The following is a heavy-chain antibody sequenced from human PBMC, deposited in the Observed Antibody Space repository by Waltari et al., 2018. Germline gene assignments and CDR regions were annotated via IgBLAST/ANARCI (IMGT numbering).Heavy chain of an antibody. CDR3: ARDPPIIWNGYPPSMDV. J-gene: IGHJ6*02. Sequence: EVQMVESGGGLVEPGGSLRLSCATSGFIFSSYSMSWVRQTPGKGRECVSSITSSDYIYYSDSVEGRFTISRDNAKQSLYLQMNSLRAEDTAVYYCARDPPIIWNGYPPSMDVWGQGTTVTVSS. D-gene: IGHD3-3*01. V-gene: IGHV3-21*02. CDR1: GFIFSSYS. CDR2: ITSSDYI.